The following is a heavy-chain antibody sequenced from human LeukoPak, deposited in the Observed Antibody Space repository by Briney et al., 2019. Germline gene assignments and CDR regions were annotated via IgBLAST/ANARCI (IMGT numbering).Heavy chain of an antibody. CDR1: GFIVSSNY. J-gene: IGHJ3*02. D-gene: IGHD2-21*02. CDR2: IYSGGST. CDR3: VRDSRNCGGDCYAFDI. V-gene: IGHV3-53*01. Sequence: GGSLRLSCAASGFIVSSNYMSWVRQAPGKGLEWVSVIYSGGSTKHADSVKGRFTISRDNSKNTLYLQMNCLRAEDTAVYYCVRDSRNCGGDCYAFDIWGQGTMVSVSS.